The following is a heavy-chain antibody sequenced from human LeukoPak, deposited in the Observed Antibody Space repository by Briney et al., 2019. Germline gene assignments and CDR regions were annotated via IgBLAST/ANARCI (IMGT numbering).Heavy chain of an antibody. CDR2: IKQDGSEK. J-gene: IGHJ4*02. V-gene: IGHV3-7*03. D-gene: IGHD3-10*01. CDR1: GFSFSNYW. Sequence: GGSLRLSCAASGFSFSNYWMSWVRQAPGKGLEWVANIKQDGSEKNYLDSVKGRVTISRDNAKNSLYLQMNSLRVEDTAVYYCAKDPTTYGSGSYYDYWGQGTLVTVSS. CDR3: AKDPTTYGSGSYYDY.